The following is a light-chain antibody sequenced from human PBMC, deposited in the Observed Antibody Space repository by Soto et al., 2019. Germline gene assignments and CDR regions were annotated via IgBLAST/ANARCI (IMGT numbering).Light chain of an antibody. CDR1: QSISSY. CDR2: AAS. CDR3: HQSYSTPTWT. V-gene: IGKV1-39*01. J-gene: IGKJ1*01. Sequence: DIQMTQSPSSLSASVGDRVTITCRASQSISSYLNWYQQKPGKAPKLLIYAASSLQSGVPSRFSGSGSGTDFTLTISSLQPEDFATYYCHQSYSTPTWTCGQGHRVEIK.